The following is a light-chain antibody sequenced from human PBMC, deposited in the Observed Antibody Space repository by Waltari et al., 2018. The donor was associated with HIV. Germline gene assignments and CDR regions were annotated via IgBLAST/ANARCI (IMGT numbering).Light chain of an antibody. CDR1: SSDVGGYNY. Sequence: QSALPQPASVSGSPGQSITISCTGTSSDVGGYNYVYWYQQHPGKAPKLMIYEVTNRPSGVSNRFSGSKSGNTASLTISGLQVEDEADYYCSSYTSSSLEIFGGGTKLTVL. CDR2: EVT. J-gene: IGLJ2*01. V-gene: IGLV2-14*03. CDR3: SSYTSSSLEI.